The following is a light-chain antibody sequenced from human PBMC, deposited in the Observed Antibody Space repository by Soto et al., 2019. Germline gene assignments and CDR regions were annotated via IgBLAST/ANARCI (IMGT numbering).Light chain of an antibody. CDR3: QQYNTWPRAT. V-gene: IGKV3-15*01. CDR1: QSISSSY. J-gene: IGKJ4*01. Sequence: EIVMTQSPGTLSLSPGERATLSCGAIQSISSSYLAWYQQKPGQAPRLLMFRASIRATGFPARFSGSGSGTEFNITISSLQSEDSAVYYCQQYNTWPRATFGGGTKVDIK. CDR2: RAS.